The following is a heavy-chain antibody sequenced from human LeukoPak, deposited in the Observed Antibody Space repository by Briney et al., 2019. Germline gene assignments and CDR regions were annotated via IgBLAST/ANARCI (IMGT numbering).Heavy chain of an antibody. V-gene: IGHV3-23*01. CDR3: ARGRSVASFLDV. J-gene: IGHJ6*02. CDR1: GFSFSXYX. D-gene: IGHD6-19*01. Sequence: GGSLRLSCXGSGFSFSXYXXXXXXQAPGKXXXXXAAISSTSGSTHYADSVEGRFTISRDNSRNTLYLQMSSLRAEDTAIYYCARGRSVASFLDVWGQGTTVTVSS. CDR2: ISSTSGST.